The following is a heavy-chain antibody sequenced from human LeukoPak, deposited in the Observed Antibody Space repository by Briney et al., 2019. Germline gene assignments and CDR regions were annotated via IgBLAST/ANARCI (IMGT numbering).Heavy chain of an antibody. J-gene: IGHJ4*02. Sequence: PSETLSLTCTVPGGSISSYYWSWIRQPPGKGLEWIGYIYYSGSTNYNPSLKSRVTISVDTSKNQFSLKLSSVTAADTAVYYCARGTKGSGWYGVAIFDYWGQGTLVTVSS. CDR3: ARGTKGSGWYGVAIFDY. V-gene: IGHV4-59*01. CDR1: GGSISSYY. CDR2: IYYSGST. D-gene: IGHD6-19*01.